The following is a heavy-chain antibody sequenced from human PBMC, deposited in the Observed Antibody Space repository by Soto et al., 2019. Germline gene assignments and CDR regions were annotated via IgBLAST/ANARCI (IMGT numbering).Heavy chain of an antibody. D-gene: IGHD1-26*01. V-gene: IGHV3-23*01. CDR1: GFSVSSYA. J-gene: IGHJ5*01. Sequence: EVQLLESGGGLVQPGGSLRLTCAASGFSVSSYAMSWVRQAPGKGLEWVSGISSSGGSTYNADSVKGRFTISRDNSKNTVYLQMNSLSAEDTAIYHCEKDGLWGATEGDWFDSWGQGTLVTVSS. CDR2: ISSSGGST. CDR3: EKDGLWGATEGDWFDS.